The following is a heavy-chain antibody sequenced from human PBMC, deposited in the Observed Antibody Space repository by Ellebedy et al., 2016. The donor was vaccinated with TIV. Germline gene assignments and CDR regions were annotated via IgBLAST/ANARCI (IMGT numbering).Heavy chain of an antibody. J-gene: IGHJ1*01. CDR1: GGSMSRGGYY. V-gene: IGHV4-31*03. CDR2: INHSGST. Sequence: LRLSCTVSGGSMSRGGYYWSWIRQHPGKGLEWIGNINHSGSTYYNPSLKSRISMSVDMSKNQFSLKVTSGTAADTGIYYCARGAEEQLIRVEYFQHWGQGTLVTVSS. D-gene: IGHD6-13*01. CDR3: ARGAEEQLIRVEYFQH.